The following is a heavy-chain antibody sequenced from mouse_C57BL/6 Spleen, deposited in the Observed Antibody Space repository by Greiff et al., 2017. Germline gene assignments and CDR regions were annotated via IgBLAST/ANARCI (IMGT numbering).Heavy chain of an antibody. V-gene: IGHV14-4*01. CDR2: IDPENGDT. D-gene: IGHD2-3*01. Sequence: EVKLMESGAELVRPGASVKLSCTASGFNIKDDYMHWVKQRPEQGLEWIGWIDPENGDTEYASKFQGKATITADTSSNTAYLQLSSLTSEDTAVYYCTVDCYYNYWGQGTTLTVSS. CDR1: GFNIKDDY. J-gene: IGHJ2*01. CDR3: TVDCYYNY.